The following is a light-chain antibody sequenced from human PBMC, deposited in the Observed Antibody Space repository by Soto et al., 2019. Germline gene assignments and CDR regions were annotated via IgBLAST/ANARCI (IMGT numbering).Light chain of an antibody. J-gene: IGKJ4*01. Sequence: AIQMTQSPSSLSASVGDRVTITCRASQGIRSDLGWYQQKPGKAPKLLIYATSTLQSGVPSRFSGSGSGTDFTLTIGSLQPEDFATYYCLQDYDYPLTFGRGTKVEIK. CDR1: QGIRSD. CDR3: LQDYDYPLT. V-gene: IGKV1-6*01. CDR2: ATS.